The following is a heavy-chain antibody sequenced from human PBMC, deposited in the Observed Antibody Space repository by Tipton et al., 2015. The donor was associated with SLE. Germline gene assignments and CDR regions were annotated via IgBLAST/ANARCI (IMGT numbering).Heavy chain of an antibody. CDR2: IYHSGST. J-gene: IGHJ4*02. V-gene: IGHV4-4*02. CDR3: ARDPYDSWSDYQATFDY. Sequence: TLSLTCAVSGGSISSSNWWTWVRQSPDKGLEWIGEIYHSGSTTYNPSLKSRVTISVDTSKNQFSLKLTSVTAADTAVYYCARDPYDSWSDYQATFDYWGQGTLVTVSP. D-gene: IGHD3-3*01. CDR1: GGSISSSNW.